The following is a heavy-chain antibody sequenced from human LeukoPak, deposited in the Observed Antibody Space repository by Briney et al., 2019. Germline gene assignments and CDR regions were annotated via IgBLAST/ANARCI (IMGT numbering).Heavy chain of an antibody. CDR1: GGSISSYY. CDR2: IYTSGST. V-gene: IGHV4-4*07. D-gene: IGHD3-22*01. CDR3: ARTYYYDSSGVLYFDY. J-gene: IGHJ4*02. Sequence: PSETLSLTCTVSGGSISSYYWSWVRQPAGKGLEWIGRIYTSGSTNYNPSLKSRVTMSVDTSKNQFSLKLSSVTAAETAVYYCARTYYYDSSGVLYFDYWGQGTLVTVSS.